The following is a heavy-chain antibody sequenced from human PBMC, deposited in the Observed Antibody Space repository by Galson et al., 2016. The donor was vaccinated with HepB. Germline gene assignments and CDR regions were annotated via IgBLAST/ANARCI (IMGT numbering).Heavy chain of an antibody. CDR3: ATFPRGGSGSR. Sequence: SLRLSCAASGFTFSSYSMNWVRQAPGKGLEWVSYISSSSSNIQYADSVKGRFTISRDNAKNSLFLQMYSLRDEDTAVYYCATFPRGGSGSRGGQGTLVTVSS. D-gene: IGHD6-19*01. CDR1: GFTFSSYS. J-gene: IGHJ4*02. CDR2: ISSSSSNI. V-gene: IGHV3-48*02.